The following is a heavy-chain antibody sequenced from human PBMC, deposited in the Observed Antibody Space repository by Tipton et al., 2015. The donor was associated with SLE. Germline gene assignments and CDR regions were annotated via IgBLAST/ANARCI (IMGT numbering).Heavy chain of an antibody. CDR3: ARGGTGAEYFQH. V-gene: IGHV4-4*07. J-gene: IGHJ1*01. D-gene: IGHD3/OR15-3a*01. CDR2: IYTSGST. Sequence: LRLSCTVSGGSISSYYWSWIRQPAGKGLEWIGRIYTSGSTNYNPSLKSRVTMSVDTSKNQFSLKLSSVTAADTAVYYCARGGTGAEYFQHWGQGTLVTVSS. CDR1: GGSISSYY.